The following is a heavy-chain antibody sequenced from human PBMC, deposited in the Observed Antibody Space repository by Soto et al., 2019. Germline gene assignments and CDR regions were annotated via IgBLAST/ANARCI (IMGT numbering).Heavy chain of an antibody. CDR1: GGSFSGYY. D-gene: IGHD6-13*01. Sequence: SETLSLTCAVYGGSFSGYYWTWIRQPPGTGLEWIGEINHSGSTNYNPSLKSRVTISVDTSKNQFSLKLSSVTAADTAVYYCARHSSSWPIFDYWGQGTLVTVSS. J-gene: IGHJ4*02. CDR3: ARHSSSWPIFDY. CDR2: INHSGST. V-gene: IGHV4-34*01.